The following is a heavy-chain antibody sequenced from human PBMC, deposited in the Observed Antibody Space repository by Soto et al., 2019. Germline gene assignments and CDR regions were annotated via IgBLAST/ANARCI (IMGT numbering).Heavy chain of an antibody. CDR1: GDSVSSGSYY. D-gene: IGHD3-10*01. CDR2: IYYSGST. CDR3: ARGNYGSGSYYNVDWFDP. V-gene: IGHV4-61*01. Sequence: SETLSLTCTVSGDSVSSGSYYWIWIRQPPGKGLEWIGYIYYSGSTNYNPSLKSRVTISVDTSKNQFSLKLSSVTAADTAVYYCARGNYGSGSYYNVDWFDPWGQGTLVTVSS. J-gene: IGHJ5*02.